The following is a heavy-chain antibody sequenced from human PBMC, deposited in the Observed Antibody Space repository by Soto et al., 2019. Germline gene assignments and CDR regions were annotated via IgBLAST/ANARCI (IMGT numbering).Heavy chain of an antibody. CDR3: AKGDGNMVATTPDY. V-gene: IGHV3-30*18. CDR1: GFTFSSYG. D-gene: IGHD5-12*01. CDR2: ISYDGSNK. Sequence: PGGSLRLSCAASGFTFSSYGMHWVRQAPGKGLEWVAVISYDGSNKYYADSVKGRFTISRDNSKNTLYLQMNSLRAEDTDVYYCAKGDGNMVATTPDYWGQGALVTVSS. J-gene: IGHJ4*02.